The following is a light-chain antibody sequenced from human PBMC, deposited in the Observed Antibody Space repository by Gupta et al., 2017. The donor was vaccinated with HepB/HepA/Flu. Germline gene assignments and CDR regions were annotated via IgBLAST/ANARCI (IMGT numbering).Light chain of an antibody. V-gene: IGKV4-1*01. CDR1: QSVLYSSNNKNY. CDR2: WAS. CDR3: QKYNSNPCS. J-gene: IGKJ2*04. Sequence: DIVMTQSPASLAVSLGERATINCKSSQSVLYSSNNKNYLAWYQQKPGQPPKLLIYWASTRESGVPDRFSGSGSGTDFTLTISSLQAEDVAVYYCQKYNSNPCSFGQGTKLEIK.